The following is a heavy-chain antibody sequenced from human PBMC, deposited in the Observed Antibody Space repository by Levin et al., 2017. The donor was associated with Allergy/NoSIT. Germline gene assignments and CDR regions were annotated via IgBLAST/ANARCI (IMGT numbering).Heavy chain of an antibody. CDR1: GFTFTSYA. J-gene: IGHJ4*01. CDR3: AKDRRFTVTADFDN. V-gene: IGHV3-23*01. Sequence: GESLKISCAASGFTFTSYAMAWVRQAPGKGLEWVASITGSAATTYYADSVKGRFTISKDNPKNALVLQMNSLRPEDTADYYCAKDRRFTVTADFDNWCHGTRVTVAS. CDR2: ITGSAATT. D-gene: IGHD4-17*01.